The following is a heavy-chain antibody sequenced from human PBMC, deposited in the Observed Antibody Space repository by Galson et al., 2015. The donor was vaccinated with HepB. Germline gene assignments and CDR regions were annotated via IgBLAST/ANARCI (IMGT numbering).Heavy chain of an antibody. Sequence: SLRLSCAASGFIFSNFWMTWVRQAPGKGLEWVANIKGDESEKYYFDSVKGRFIISRDNAKNSLYLQMNSLRPEDTAFYYCARQYTDYSYAFDFWGQGTLVTVSS. V-gene: IGHV3-7*03. D-gene: IGHD2-15*01. J-gene: IGHJ3*01. CDR2: IKGDESEK. CDR1: GFIFSNFW. CDR3: ARQYTDYSYAFDF.